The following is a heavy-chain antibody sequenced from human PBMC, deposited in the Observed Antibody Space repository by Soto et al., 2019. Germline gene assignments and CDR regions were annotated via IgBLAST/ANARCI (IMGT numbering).Heavy chain of an antibody. CDR1: GGTFSSYA. CDR2: GIPIFGTA. CDR3: ERDSFDSSGWYTVDY. V-gene: IGHV1-69*01. D-gene: IGHD6-19*01. Sequence: QVQLVQSGAEVKKPGSSVKVSCKASGGTFSSYAISWVRQAPGQGLEWMGGGIPIFGTANYAQKFQGSVTLTADESTSTAYMELSSLRAEDTAVYYCERDSFDSSGWYTVDYWGQGTLVTVSS. J-gene: IGHJ4*02.